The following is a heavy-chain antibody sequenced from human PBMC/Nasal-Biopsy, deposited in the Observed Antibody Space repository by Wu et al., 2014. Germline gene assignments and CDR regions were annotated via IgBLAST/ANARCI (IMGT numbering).Heavy chain of an antibody. CDR3: ARHGTNRVGHYLDY. Sequence: LVKSTQTLTLTCTFSGFSLSTDQMRVTWIRKPPGKALEWLARIDWDGDEFYNTFLETRLTISKDVPRNQVVLTMTNMDPVDTATYYCARHGTNRVGHYLDYWGQGTLVTVSS. CDR2: IDWDGDE. CDR1: GFSLSTDQMR. V-gene: IGHV2-70*04. D-gene: IGHD1-7*01. J-gene: IGHJ4*02.